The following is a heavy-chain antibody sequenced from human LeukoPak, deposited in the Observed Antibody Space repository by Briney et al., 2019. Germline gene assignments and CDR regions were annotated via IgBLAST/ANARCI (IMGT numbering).Heavy chain of an antibody. V-gene: IGHV4-59*12. Sequence: PSETLSLTCTVSGGSISSYYWSWIRQPPGKGLEWIGYIYYSGSTNYNPSLKTRLTMSLDTSKKQFSLRLNSVTAADTAVYYCAGDYTLGSYRFDYWGQGALVTVSS. D-gene: IGHD3-10*01. CDR1: GGSISSYY. CDR3: AGDYTLGSYRFDY. CDR2: IYYSGST. J-gene: IGHJ4*02.